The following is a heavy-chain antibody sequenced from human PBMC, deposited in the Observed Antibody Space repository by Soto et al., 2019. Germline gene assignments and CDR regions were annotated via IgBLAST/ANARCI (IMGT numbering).Heavy chain of an antibody. J-gene: IGHJ3*02. CDR3: ARTIASGWRDAFDM. CDR1: GYRFTNYW. Sequence: GESLKISCRGSGYRFTNYWIGWVRQMPGKGLEWMGIIYPGDSDTRYSPSFQGQVTISADKSISTAYLQWSSLKASDTAMYYCARTIASGWRDAFDMWGQGTMVTVSS. V-gene: IGHV5-51*01. D-gene: IGHD6-19*01. CDR2: IYPGDSDT.